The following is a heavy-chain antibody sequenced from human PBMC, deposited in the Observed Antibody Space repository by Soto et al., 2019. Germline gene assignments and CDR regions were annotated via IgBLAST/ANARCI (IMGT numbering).Heavy chain of an antibody. CDR2: INRDGSST. Sequence: GSLRLSCAASGFTFRSYWMHWVRQAPGKGLVWVSRINRDGSSTNYADSVKGRVTISGDTAKNTLYLQMNSLRAEDTAVYYCARGLYSGWHYFDYWGQGTLVTVSS. CDR1: GFTFRSYW. J-gene: IGHJ4*02. V-gene: IGHV3-74*01. CDR3: ARGLYSGWHYFDY. D-gene: IGHD5-12*01.